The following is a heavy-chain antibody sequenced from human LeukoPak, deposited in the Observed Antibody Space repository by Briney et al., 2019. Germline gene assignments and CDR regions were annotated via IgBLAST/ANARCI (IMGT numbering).Heavy chain of an antibody. CDR2: ISAYNGNT. CDR1: GYTFTSYL. J-gene: IGHJ5*02. V-gene: IGHV1-18*01. D-gene: IGHD6-13*01. Sequence: ASVKVSCKASGYTFTSYLISWVRQVPGQGPEWMGWISAYNGNTNYAQNLQGRVTMTTDTSTSTAYMELRSLRSDDTAVYYCARGLARKGGIAAVWVWFDPWGQGTLVTVSS. CDR3: ARGLARKGGIAAVWVWFDP.